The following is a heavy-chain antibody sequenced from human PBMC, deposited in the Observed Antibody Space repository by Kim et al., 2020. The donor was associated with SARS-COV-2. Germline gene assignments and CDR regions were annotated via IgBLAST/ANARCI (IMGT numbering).Heavy chain of an antibody. Sequence: ASVKVSCKASGYTFTSYYMHWVRQAPGQGLEWMGIINPSGGSTSYAQKFQGRVTMTRDTSTSTVYMELSSLRSEDTAVYYCARNVMMVRGVQTNYYYGMDVWGQGTTVTVSS. V-gene: IGHV1-46*01. CDR3: ARNVMMVRGVQTNYYYGMDV. D-gene: IGHD3-10*01. J-gene: IGHJ6*02. CDR1: GYTFTSYY. CDR2: INPSGGST.